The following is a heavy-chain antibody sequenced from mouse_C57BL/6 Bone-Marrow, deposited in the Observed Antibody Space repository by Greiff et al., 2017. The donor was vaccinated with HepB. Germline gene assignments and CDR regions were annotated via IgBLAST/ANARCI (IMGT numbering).Heavy chain of an antibody. D-gene: IGHD3-2*02. CDR2: INPNYGTT. CDR3: AREGRQLRLRAMDY. CDR1: GYSFTDYN. J-gene: IGHJ4*01. V-gene: IGHV1-39*01. Sequence: EVQLQQSGPELVKPGASVKISCKASGYSFTDYNMNWVKQSNGKSLEWIGLINPNYGTTSYNQKFKGKATLTVDQSSSTAYMQLNSLTSEDSAVYYCAREGRQLRLRAMDYWGQGTSVTVSS.